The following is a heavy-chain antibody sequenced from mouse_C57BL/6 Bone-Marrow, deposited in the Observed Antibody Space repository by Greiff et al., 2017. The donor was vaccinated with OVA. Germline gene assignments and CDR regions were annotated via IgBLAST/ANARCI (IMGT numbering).Heavy chain of an antibody. CDR3: ARSYSNYRYAMDY. V-gene: IGHV1-52*01. CDR2: IDPSDSET. CDR1: GYTFTSYW. Sequence: QVQLQQSGAELVRPGSSVKLSCKASGYTFTSYWMHWVKQRPIQGLEWIGNIDPSDSETHYNQKFKDKATLTVDKSSSTAYMQLSSLTSEDSAVYYCARSYSNYRYAMDYWGQGTSVTVSS. D-gene: IGHD2-5*01. J-gene: IGHJ4*01.